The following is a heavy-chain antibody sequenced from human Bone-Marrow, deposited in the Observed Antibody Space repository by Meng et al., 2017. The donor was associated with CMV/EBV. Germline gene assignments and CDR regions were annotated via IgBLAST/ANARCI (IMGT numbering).Heavy chain of an antibody. CDR2: IRYDGTNQ. Sequence: GESLKISCAASGFTFSSYWMHWVRQAPGKGPEWVAFIRYDGTNQYYTDSVKGRFTIFRDNSKNTLYLQMNGLRAGDTAVYYCAKGGILWGGYQQLSYYFDQWGQGTLVTVSS. D-gene: IGHD2-2*01. V-gene: IGHV3-30*02. CDR3: AKGGILWGGYQQLSYYFDQ. J-gene: IGHJ4*02. CDR1: GFTFSSYW.